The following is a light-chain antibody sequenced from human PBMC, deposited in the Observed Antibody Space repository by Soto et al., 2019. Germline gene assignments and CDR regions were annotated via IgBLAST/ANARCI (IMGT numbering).Light chain of an antibody. J-gene: IGLJ2*01. CDR1: NYDVGGYNY. CDR3: SSYTSSTTLVV. Sequence: QLVLTQPASVSGSPGQSITISCTGTNYDVGGYNYVSWYQQHPGKAPKLMIYEVSNRPSGVSYRFSGSKSGNTASLTISGLQAEDEADYYCSSYTSSTTLVVFGGGTKVTVL. CDR2: EVS. V-gene: IGLV2-14*01.